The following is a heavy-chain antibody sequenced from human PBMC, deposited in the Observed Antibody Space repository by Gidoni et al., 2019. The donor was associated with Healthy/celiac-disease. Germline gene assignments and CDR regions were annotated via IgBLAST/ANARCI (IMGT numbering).Heavy chain of an antibody. J-gene: IGHJ4*02. CDR2: MSSSSSYI. CDR1: GFTFSRYS. D-gene: IGHD6-13*01. Sequence: EVQLVESGGGLVKPGGSLRLSCAASGFTFSRYSMNWVRQAPGKGLEWVSSMSSSSSYIYYADSVKGRFTISRDNAKNSLYLQMNSLRAEDTAVYYCARDLDSSFDYWGQGTLVTVSS. CDR3: ARDLDSSFDY. V-gene: IGHV3-21*01.